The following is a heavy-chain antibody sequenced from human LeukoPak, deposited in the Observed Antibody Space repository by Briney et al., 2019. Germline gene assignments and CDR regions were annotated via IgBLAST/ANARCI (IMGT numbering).Heavy chain of an antibody. Sequence: ASVKVSCRASGYTFTGCYMHWVRQAPGQGLEWMGWINPNSGGTNYAQKFQGRVTMTRDTSISTAYMELSRLRSDDTAVYYCARDLSDDFWSGYPGSYYYYGMDVWGQGTTVTVSS. D-gene: IGHD3-3*01. J-gene: IGHJ6*02. V-gene: IGHV1-2*02. CDR2: INPNSGGT. CDR3: ARDLSDDFWSGYPGSYYYYGMDV. CDR1: GYTFTGCY.